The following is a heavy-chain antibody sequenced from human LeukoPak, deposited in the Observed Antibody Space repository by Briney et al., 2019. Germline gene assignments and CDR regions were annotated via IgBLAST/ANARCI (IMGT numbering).Heavy chain of an antibody. J-gene: IGHJ4*02. V-gene: IGHV1-2*06. CDR2: INPNSGDT. CDR1: GYTFTGYY. CDR3: ARDYCGGDCFPDY. D-gene: IGHD2-21*02. Sequence: ASVKVSCKASGYTFTGYYVHWVRQAPGQGLEWMGRINPNSGDTNYAQKFQGRVTMTRDTSISTAYMELSRLRSDDTAVYYCARDYCGGDCFPDYWGQGALVTVSS.